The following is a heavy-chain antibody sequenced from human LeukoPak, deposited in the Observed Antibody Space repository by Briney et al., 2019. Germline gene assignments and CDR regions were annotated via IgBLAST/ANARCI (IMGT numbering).Heavy chain of an antibody. Sequence: GASVKVSCKASGGTFSSYAISWVRQAPGQGLEWMGGIIPIFGTANYAQKFQGRVTITADKSTSTAYMELSSLRSEDTAVYYCARGRMATRGFVYWGQGTLVTVSS. CDR2: IIPIFGTA. CDR3: ARGRMATRGFVY. V-gene: IGHV1-69*06. CDR1: GGTFSSYA. D-gene: IGHD5-24*01. J-gene: IGHJ4*02.